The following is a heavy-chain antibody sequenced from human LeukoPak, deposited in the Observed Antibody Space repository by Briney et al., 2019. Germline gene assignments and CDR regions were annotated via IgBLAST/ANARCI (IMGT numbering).Heavy chain of an antibody. V-gene: IGHV3-11*01. D-gene: IGHD3-22*01. J-gene: IGHJ5*02. CDR1: GFTFSDYY. CDR3: ARDQYTEPEYYYDSSGYYWAGNWFDP. Sequence: GGSLRLSCAASGFTFSDYYMSWIRQAPGKGLEWVSYISSSGSTIYYADSVKGRFTISRDNAKNSLYLQMNSLGAEDTAVYYCARDQYTEPEYYYDSSGYYWAGNWFDPWGQGTLVTVSS. CDR2: ISSSGSTI.